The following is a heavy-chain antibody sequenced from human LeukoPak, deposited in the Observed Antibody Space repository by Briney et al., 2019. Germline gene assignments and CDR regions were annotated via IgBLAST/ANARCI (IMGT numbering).Heavy chain of an antibody. D-gene: IGHD3-10*01. CDR2: IRSDGRTT. CDR3: VRGGRYGSGSYYFDS. V-gene: IGHV3-74*01. Sequence: GGSLRLSCAASGFTFSIYRMHWVRQAPGKGLVWVSRIRSDGRTTDYADSVKGRFTVSRDNAKNTLYLQMNSLRVEDTAVYYCVRGGRYGSGSYYFDSWGQGTLVTVSS. CDR1: GFTFSIYR. J-gene: IGHJ4*02.